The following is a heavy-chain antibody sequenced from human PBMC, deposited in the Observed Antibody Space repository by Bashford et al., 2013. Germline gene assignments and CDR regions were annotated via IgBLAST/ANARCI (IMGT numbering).Heavy chain of an antibody. J-gene: IGHJ6*02. CDR2: ISFDGSNT. CDR3: AKDARAGTLDYYYGLDV. D-gene: IGHD1-1*01. Sequence: VRQAPGKGLEWVAVISFDGSNTFYAESVRGRFIISRDNSKSTLYLEVNSLRPQDTAVYYCAKDARAGTLDYYYGLDVWGQGTTVTVSS. V-gene: IGHV3-30*18.